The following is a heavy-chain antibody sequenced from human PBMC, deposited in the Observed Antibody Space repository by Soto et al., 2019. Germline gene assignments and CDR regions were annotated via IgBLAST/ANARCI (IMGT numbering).Heavy chain of an antibody. CDR1: GVTFSNAW. J-gene: IGHJ4*02. CDR3: TTPKPYDSSGYYPYYFDY. Sequence: EVQLVESGGGLVKPGGSLRLSCGASGVTFSNAWRNWVRQSPGKGLEWVGGIKSKNDGGKTDYAAPVKGRFTTSRDDSKNTLYLQMNSLKTEDTAVYYCTTPKPYDSSGYYPYYFDYWGQGTLVTVSS. CDR2: IKSKNDGGKT. V-gene: IGHV3-15*07. D-gene: IGHD3-22*01.